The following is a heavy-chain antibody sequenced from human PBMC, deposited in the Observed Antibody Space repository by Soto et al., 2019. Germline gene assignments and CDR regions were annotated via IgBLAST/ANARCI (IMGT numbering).Heavy chain of an antibody. D-gene: IGHD1-26*01. CDR1: GYRFETYA. CDR2: ISAYSVDT. V-gene: IGHV1-18*01. J-gene: IGHJ6*02. CDR3: ARGHGAIRGALDV. Sequence: QVQLVQSGAEVKKPGASVKVSCKASGYRFETYAMTWVRQAPGQGLEWMGWISAYSVDTYSAQKFQDRLTMNKDTATGTADMELRSLTADDTAVYYCARGHGAIRGALDVWGQGTTVTVSS.